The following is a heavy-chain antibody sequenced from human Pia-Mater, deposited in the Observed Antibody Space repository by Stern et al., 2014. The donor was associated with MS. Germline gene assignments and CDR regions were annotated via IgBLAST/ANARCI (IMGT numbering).Heavy chain of an antibody. CDR3: AKAKGANDHCGNSGFYFDY. CDR1: GGSISSHY. Sequence: QLQLQESGPGLVKPSETLSLTCTVSGGSISSHYWSWIRQPPGTGLEWVGNIYYSGSTYYNPSLKSLVTISVATSKNKFSMNLTSVTAADTAVYFCAKAKGANDHCGNSGFYFDYWGQGTLVTVSS. V-gene: IGHV4-59*11. J-gene: IGHJ4*02. D-gene: IGHD4-23*01. CDR2: IYYSGST.